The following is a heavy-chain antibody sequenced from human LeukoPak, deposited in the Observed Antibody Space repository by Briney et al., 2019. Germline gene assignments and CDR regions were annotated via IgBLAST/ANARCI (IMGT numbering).Heavy chain of an antibody. V-gene: IGHV4-61*02. J-gene: IGHJ3*02. Sequence: SETLSLSCTVSGGSISSGSYYWSWIRQPAGKGLEWIERIYTSGSTNYNPSLKSRVTISVDTSKNQFSLKLSSVTAADTAVYYCASLPLWELSGAFDIWGQGTMVTVSS. CDR1: GGSISSGSYY. D-gene: IGHD1-26*01. CDR2: IYTSGST. CDR3: ASLPLWELSGAFDI.